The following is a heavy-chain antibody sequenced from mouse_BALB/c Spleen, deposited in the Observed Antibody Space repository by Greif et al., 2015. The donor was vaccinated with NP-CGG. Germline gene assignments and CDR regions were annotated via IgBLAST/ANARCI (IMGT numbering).Heavy chain of an antibody. CDR1: GFNIKDTY. D-gene: IGHD1-1*01. CDR2: IDPANGNT. V-gene: IGHV14-3*02. J-gene: IGHJ1*01. Sequence: EVQLQQSGAELVKPGASVKLSCTASGFNIKDTYMHWVKQRPEQGLEWIGRIDPANGNTKYDPKFQGKATITADTSSNTAYLQLSSLTSEDTAVYYCASDYYGSSNWYFDVWGAGTTVTVSS. CDR3: ASDYYGSSNWYFDV.